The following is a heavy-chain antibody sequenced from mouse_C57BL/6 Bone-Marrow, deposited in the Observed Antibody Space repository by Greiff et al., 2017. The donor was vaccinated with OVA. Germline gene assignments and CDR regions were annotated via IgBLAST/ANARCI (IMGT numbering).Heavy chain of an antibody. CDR3: ARHGDYGSFFDY. CDR1: GFTFSSYG. D-gene: IGHD1-1*01. CDR2: ISSGGSYT. V-gene: IGHV5-6*01. Sequence: EVQLQESGGDLVKPGGSLKLSCAASGFTFSSYGMSWVRQTPDKRLEWVATISSGGSYTYYPDSVKGRFTISRDNAKNTLYLQKNSLKSEDTAMYYCARHGDYGSFFDYWGQGTTLTVSA. J-gene: IGHJ2*01.